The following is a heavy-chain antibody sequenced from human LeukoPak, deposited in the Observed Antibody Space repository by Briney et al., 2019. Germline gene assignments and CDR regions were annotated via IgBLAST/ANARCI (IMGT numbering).Heavy chain of an antibody. CDR2: FSGSGGST. V-gene: IGHV3-23*01. CDR1: GFTFSSYA. D-gene: IGHD2-15*01. Sequence: GGSLRLSCAASGFTFSSYAMSWVRQAPGKGLECISGFSGSGGSTYYADSVKGRFTISRDNSKNTLYLQMNSLRAEDTAVYYCARGGDCSGGSCYVDDAFDIWGQGTMVTVSS. CDR3: ARGGDCSGGSCYVDDAFDI. J-gene: IGHJ3*02.